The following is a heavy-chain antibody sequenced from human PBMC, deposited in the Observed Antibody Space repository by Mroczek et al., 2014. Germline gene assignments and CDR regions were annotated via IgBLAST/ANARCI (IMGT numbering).Heavy chain of an antibody. J-gene: IGHJ4*02. CDR1: GFTFSSYS. CDR2: ISSSSSYI. Sequence: ESGGGLVKPGGSLRLSCAASGFTFSSYSMNWVRQAPGKGLEWVSSISSSSSYIYYADSVKGRFTISRDNAKNSLYLQMNSLRAEDTAVYYCASGGTTSNVNFDYWGQGTLVTVSS. CDR3: ASGGTTSNVNFDY. V-gene: IGHV3-21*01. D-gene: IGHD4-11*01.